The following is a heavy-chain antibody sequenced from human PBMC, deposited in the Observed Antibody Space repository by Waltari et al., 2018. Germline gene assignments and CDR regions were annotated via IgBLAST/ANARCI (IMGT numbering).Heavy chain of an antibody. Sequence: QLQLQESGPGLVKPSETLSLTCTVSGGSISSSSYYWGWIRQPPGKGLEWIGSICYSWSTFYNPSLKSRVTISVDTAKNQFSLKLSSVTSADTAVYYCARPSYATTAIDYWGQGTLVTVSS. CDR1: GGSISSSSYY. D-gene: IGHD2-2*01. V-gene: IGHV4-39*07. J-gene: IGHJ4*02. CDR3: ARPSYATTAIDY. CDR2: ICYSWST.